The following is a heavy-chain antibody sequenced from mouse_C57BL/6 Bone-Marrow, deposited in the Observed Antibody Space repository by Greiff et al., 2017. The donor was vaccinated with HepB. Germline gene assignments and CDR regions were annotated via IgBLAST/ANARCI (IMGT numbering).Heavy chain of an antibody. CDR3: ARSTMVTPDYYAMDY. V-gene: IGHV2-6*03. J-gene: IGHJ4*01. CDR1: GFSLTSYG. D-gene: IGHD2-2*01. CDR2: IWSDGST. Sequence: QVQLQESGPGLVAPSQSLSITCTVSGFSLTSYGVHWVRQPPGKGLEWLVVIWSDGSTTYNSALKSRLSISKDNSKSQVFLKMNSLQTDDTAMYYCARSTMVTPDYYAMDYWGQGTSVTVSS.